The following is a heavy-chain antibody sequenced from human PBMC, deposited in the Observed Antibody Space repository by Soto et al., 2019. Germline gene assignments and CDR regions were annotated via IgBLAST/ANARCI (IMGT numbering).Heavy chain of an antibody. CDR2: TYSGGKT. Sequence: EVPLVESGGGLIQPGGSLRVSCAASNFTVSSNYMSWVRQAPGKGLEWVSVTYSGGKTDYADSVKGRFTNSRDNSKNTLYLQMNSLRAEATAVYYCARSRYTTGWYAFDIWGQGTMVTVSS. CDR3: ARSRYTTGWYAFDI. V-gene: IGHV3-53*01. CDR1: NFTVSSNY. J-gene: IGHJ3*02. D-gene: IGHD6-19*01.